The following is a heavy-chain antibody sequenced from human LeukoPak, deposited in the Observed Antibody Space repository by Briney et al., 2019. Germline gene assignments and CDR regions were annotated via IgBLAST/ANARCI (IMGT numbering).Heavy chain of an antibody. CDR2: ISYDGSNK. CDR1: GFTLSSYA. V-gene: IGHV3-30*04. D-gene: IGHD6-19*01. Sequence: PGGSLRLSCAASGFTLSSYAMHWVRQAPGKGLEWVAVISYDGSNKYYADSVKGRFTISRDNSKNTLYLQMNSLRAEDTAVYYCARDDESEQWLVPGGRGAFDIWGQATMVTVSS. CDR3: ARDDESEQWLVPGGRGAFDI. J-gene: IGHJ3*02.